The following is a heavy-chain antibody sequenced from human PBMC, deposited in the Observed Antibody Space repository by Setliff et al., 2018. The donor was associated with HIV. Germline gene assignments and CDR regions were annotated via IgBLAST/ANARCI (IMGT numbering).Heavy chain of an antibody. J-gene: IGHJ6*03. CDR1: GYTFSDYY. Sequence: ASVKVSCKASGYTFSDYYLHWVRQAPGQAIEWMGWINPLSGNTGSAQNFQGRLTTTWNTSISTAYMELGSLGFDDTAVYFCARTRSGGSSVYYYYYIDVWGQGTAVTVSS. CDR3: ARTRSGGSSVYYYYYIDV. D-gene: IGHD2-15*01. V-gene: IGHV1-2*02. CDR2: INPLSGNT.